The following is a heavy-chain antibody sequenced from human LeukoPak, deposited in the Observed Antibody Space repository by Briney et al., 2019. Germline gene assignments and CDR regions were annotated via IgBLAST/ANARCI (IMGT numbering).Heavy chain of an antibody. V-gene: IGHV1-69*04. CDR3: ARDDCSGGSCYFHYYYGMDV. CDR2: IIPILGIA. CDR1: GGSFSSYA. J-gene: IGHJ6*02. Sequence: SVKVSCKASGGSFSSYAISWVRQAPGQGLEWMGRIIPILGIANYAQKFQGRVTITADKSTSTAYMELSSLRSEDTAVYYCARDDCSGGSCYFHYYYGMDVWGQGTTVTVSS. D-gene: IGHD2-15*01.